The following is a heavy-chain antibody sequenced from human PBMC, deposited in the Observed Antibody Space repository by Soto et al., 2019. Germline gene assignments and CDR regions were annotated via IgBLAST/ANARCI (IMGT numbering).Heavy chain of an antibody. CDR3: AGYYGSGFDF. CDR2: ISTSGATR. D-gene: IGHD3-3*01. J-gene: IGHJ4*02. V-gene: IGHV3-48*02. Sequence: GRSLRLSCVASGFTFSPDSMNWVRQAPGKGLEWVAHISTSGATRYYADSVKGRFTISRDNAKTSLYLQMDSLRNEDTAVYYCAGYYGSGFDFWGQGTLVPVSS. CDR1: GFTFSPDS.